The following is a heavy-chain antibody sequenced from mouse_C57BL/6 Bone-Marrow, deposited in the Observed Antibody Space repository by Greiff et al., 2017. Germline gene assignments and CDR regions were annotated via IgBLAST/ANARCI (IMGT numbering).Heavy chain of an antibody. Sequence: VMLVESGPGILQPSQTLSLTCSFSGFSLSTFGLGVGWIRQPSGKGLEWLAHIWWDDDKYYNPALKSRLTISKDTSKNQVFLKIANVDTADTATYYCARIEEGYYGNVAWFAYWGQGTLVTVSA. V-gene: IGHV8-8*01. CDR3: ARIEEGYYGNVAWFAY. J-gene: IGHJ3*01. CDR1: GFSLSTFGLG. D-gene: IGHD2-1*01. CDR2: IWWDDDK.